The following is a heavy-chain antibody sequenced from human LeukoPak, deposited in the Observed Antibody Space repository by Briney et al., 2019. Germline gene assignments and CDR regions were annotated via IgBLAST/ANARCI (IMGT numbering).Heavy chain of an antibody. V-gene: IGHV4-39*01. J-gene: IGHJ6*03. CDR2: IYNSGST. CDR1: GGSISSSSYF. Sequence: SETLSLTCTVSGGSISSSSYFWGWIRQPPGKGLEWSGSIYNSGSTYYNPSLKSRVTISVDTSKNQFPLKLRSVTATDTAVYYCARSAPSGYYYMDVWGKGTTVTISS. CDR3: ARSAPSGYYYMDV.